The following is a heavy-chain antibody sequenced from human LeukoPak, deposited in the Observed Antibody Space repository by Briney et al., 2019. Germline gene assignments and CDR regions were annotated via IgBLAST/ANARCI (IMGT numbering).Heavy chain of an antibody. Sequence: GGSLRRSCAGSGFSCSNYWMAWVRHAPGKGPKWVANMKQGGSARAYADPGKGRFTISRDNATDSVYLRMNSLRAEDTAVYYCARDVVGSLDYWGLGTLVTVSS. V-gene: IGHV3-7*01. CDR2: MKQGGSAR. D-gene: IGHD2-15*01. J-gene: IGHJ4*02. CDR1: GFSCSNYW. CDR3: ARDVVGSLDY.